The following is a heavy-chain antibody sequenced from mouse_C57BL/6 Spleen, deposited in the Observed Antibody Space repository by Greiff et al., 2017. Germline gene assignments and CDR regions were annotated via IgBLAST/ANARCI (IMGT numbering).Heavy chain of an antibody. Sequence: QVQLQQPGAELVRPGSSVTLSCTASGYTFTSYWMHWVKQRPIQGLEWIGNIDPSDSDTHYNQKFKDKATLTVDKSSSTAYMQLSSLTSEDSAVYYCAREGMVSYYAMDYWGQGTSVTVSS. CDR2: IDPSDSDT. CDR3: AREGMVSYYAMDY. J-gene: IGHJ4*01. CDR1: GYTFTSYW. D-gene: IGHD2-3*01. V-gene: IGHV1-52*01.